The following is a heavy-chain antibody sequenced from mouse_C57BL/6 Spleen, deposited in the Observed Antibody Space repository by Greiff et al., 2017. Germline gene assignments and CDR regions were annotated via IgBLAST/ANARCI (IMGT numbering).Heavy chain of an antibody. CDR2: IHPNSGST. V-gene: IGHV1-64*01. D-gene: IGHD2-3*01. CDR3: AREDGYYVSFDY. J-gene: IGHJ2*01. CDR1: GYTFTSYW. Sequence: QVQLKQPGAELVKPGASVKLSCKASGYTFTSYWMHWVKQRPGQGLEWIGMIHPNSGSTNYNEKFKSKATLTVDKSSSTAYMQLSSLTSEDSAVYYCAREDGYYVSFDYWGQGTTLTVSS.